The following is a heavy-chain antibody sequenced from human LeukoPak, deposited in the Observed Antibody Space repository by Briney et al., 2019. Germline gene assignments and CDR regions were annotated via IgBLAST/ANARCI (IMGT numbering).Heavy chain of an antibody. CDR2: IKQDGSEK. D-gene: IGHD5-12*01. CDR1: GFTFSSYW. Sequence: GGSLRLSCAASGFTFSSYWMSWVRQAPGKGLEWVANIKQDGSEKYYVDSVKGRFTISRDNAKNTLYLQMNSLRAEDTAVYYCARGYSGYDPPMSYWGQGTLVTVSS. V-gene: IGHV3-7*01. CDR3: ARGYSGYDPPMSY. J-gene: IGHJ4*02.